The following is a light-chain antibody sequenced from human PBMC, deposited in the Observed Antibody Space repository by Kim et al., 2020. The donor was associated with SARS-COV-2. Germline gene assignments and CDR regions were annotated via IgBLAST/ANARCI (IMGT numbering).Light chain of an antibody. V-gene: IGLV6-57*03. CDR3: QSYDSSNVV. Sequence: GKPVTISCPRRSGSIASNYVQWYQQRPGSAPTTVIYEDNQRPSGVPDRFSGSIDSSSNSASLTISGLKTEDEADYYCQSYDSSNVVFGGGTQLTVL. CDR2: EDN. CDR1: SGSIASNY. J-gene: IGLJ2*01.